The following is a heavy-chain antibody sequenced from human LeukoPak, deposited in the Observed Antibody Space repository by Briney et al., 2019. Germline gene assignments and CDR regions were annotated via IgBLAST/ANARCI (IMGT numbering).Heavy chain of an antibody. D-gene: IGHD3-10*01. CDR3: ARGAATGTFDM. CDR2: ISGYGNT. Sequence: GASVKVSCKASGYTFITYGISWVRQAPGQGLEWMGWISGYGNTKSAEKVQGRVTITTDTSTSTAYMELRSLRSDDTAMYYCARGAATGTFDMWGQGTMVTVSP. J-gene: IGHJ3*02. CDR1: GYTFITYG. V-gene: IGHV1-18*01.